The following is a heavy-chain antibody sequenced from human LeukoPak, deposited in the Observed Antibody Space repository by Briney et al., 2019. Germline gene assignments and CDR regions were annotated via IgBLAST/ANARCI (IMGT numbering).Heavy chain of an antibody. Sequence: GGSLRLSCAASGFTFSSYAMSWVRQAPGKGLEWVSAISGSGGSTYYADSVKGRFTISRDNSKSTLYLQMNSLRAEDTAVYYCAKDPEGYCTNGVCSYWGQGTLVTVSS. CDR2: ISGSGGST. CDR1: GFTFSSYA. J-gene: IGHJ4*02. V-gene: IGHV3-23*01. D-gene: IGHD2-8*01. CDR3: AKDPEGYCTNGVCSY.